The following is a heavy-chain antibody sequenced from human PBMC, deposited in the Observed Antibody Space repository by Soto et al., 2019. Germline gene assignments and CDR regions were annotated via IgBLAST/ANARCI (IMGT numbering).Heavy chain of an antibody. J-gene: IGHJ1*01. CDR1: GFTFSGYA. V-gene: IGHV3-30*14. D-gene: IGHD6-13*01. Sequence: GGSLRLSCAASGFTFSGYAMSWVRQAPGKGLEWVAVISYDGSNKYYADSVKGRFTISRDNSKNTLYLQMSSLRAEDTAVYYCVKGSPAHLLYSSSSYFQHWGQGTLVTVSS. CDR3: VKGSPAHLLYSSSSYFQH. CDR2: ISYDGSNK.